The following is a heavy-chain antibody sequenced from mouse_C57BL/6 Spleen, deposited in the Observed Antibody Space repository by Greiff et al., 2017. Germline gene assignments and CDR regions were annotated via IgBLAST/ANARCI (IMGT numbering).Heavy chain of an antibody. J-gene: IGHJ2*01. V-gene: IGHV1-15*01. CDR2: IDPETGGT. Sequence: VQLQESGAELVRPGASVTLSCKASGYTFTDYEMHWVKQTPVHGLEWIGAIDPETGGTAYNQKFKGKAILTADKSSSTAYMELRSLTSEDSAVYYCTRSPYSYWGQGTTLTVSS. CDR3: TRSPYSY. CDR1: GYTFTDYE. D-gene: IGHD2-10*01.